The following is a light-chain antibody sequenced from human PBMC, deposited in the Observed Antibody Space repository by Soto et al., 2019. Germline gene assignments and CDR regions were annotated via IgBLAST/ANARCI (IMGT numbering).Light chain of an antibody. Sequence: DIQMTQSPSTLSGSVGDRVTITCRASQTISSWLAWYQQKPGKAPKLLIYKASTLKSGVPSRFSGSGSGTEFTLNISSLQPDDFETYYCQHYNRYSEAFGHGTKVDIK. CDR3: QHYNRYSEA. V-gene: IGKV1-5*03. J-gene: IGKJ1*01. CDR2: KAS. CDR1: QTISSW.